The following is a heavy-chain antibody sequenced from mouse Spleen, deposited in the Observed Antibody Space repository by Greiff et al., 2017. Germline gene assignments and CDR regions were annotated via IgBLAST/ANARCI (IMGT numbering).Heavy chain of an antibody. V-gene: IGHV1-72*01. CDR2: IDPNSGGT. D-gene: IGHD1-1*01. CDR3: ASSRGLDYEAWFAY. Sequence: VQLQQPGAELVKPGASVKLSCKASGYTFTSYWMHWVKQRPGRGLEWIGRIDPNSGGTKYNEKFKSKATLTVDKPSSTAYMQLSSLTSEDSAVYYCASSRGLDYEAWFAYWGQGTLVTVSA. CDR1: GYTFTSYW. J-gene: IGHJ3*01.